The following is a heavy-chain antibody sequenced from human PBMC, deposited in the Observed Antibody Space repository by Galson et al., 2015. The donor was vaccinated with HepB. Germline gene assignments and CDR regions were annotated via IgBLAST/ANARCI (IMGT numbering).Heavy chain of an antibody. CDR1: GFSFSDYW. V-gene: IGHV3-7*05. CDR2: IKQDGSEK. CDR3: ARDGGWGVVPVAPHY. J-gene: IGHJ4*02. Sequence: SLRLSCAASGFSFSDYWMSWVRQAPGKGLEWVANIKQDGSEKNYGGFVKGRFTISRDNARNSVYLQMNNLRFGDTAVYYCARDGGWGVVPVAPHYWGQGALVTVSS. D-gene: IGHD2-2*01.